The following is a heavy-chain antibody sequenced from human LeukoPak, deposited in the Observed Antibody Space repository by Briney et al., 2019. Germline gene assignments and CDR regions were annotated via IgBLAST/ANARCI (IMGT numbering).Heavy chain of an antibody. D-gene: IGHD6-19*01. J-gene: IGHJ4*02. CDR2: ISGSGGST. CDR1: GFTFSSYA. V-gene: IGHV3-23*01. Sequence: GGSLRLSCAASGFTFSSYAMSWVRQAPGKGLEWVSAISGSGGSTYYADSVKGRFTISRDNSKNTLYLQMNRLRAEDTAVYYCAKVVRGISVAAMIDYWGQGSLVNVSS. CDR3: AKVVRGISVAAMIDY.